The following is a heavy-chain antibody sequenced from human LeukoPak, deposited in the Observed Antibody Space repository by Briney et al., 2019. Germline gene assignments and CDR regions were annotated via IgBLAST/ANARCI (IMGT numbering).Heavy chain of an antibody. Sequence: SETLSLTXAVYGGSFSDYYWTWIRQSPGKGLEWIGEINHSGSTNYNPPLKRRVVMSIDPSKTQFSLKLTSVTAADTGVYYCAREGATVAGKTSLDYWGQGTLVTVSS. CDR1: GGSFSDYY. D-gene: IGHD6-19*01. J-gene: IGHJ4*02. CDR2: INHSGST. CDR3: AREGATVAGKTSLDY. V-gene: IGHV4-34*01.